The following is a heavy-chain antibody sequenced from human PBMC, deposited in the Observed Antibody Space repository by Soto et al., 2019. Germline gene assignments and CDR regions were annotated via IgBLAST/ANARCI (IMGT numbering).Heavy chain of an antibody. CDR3: ARDQRAGTGLILDKIEAYFDY. D-gene: IGHD1-1*01. CDR2: TYYRSKWYN. CDR1: GDSVSSNSAA. V-gene: IGHV6-1*01. Sequence: PSQTLSLTCAISGDSVSSNSAAWNWIRQSPSRGLEWLGRTYYRSKWYNDYAVSVKSRITINPDTSKNQFSLQLNSVTPEDTAVYYCARDQRAGTGLILDKIEAYFDYWGQGTLVTVSS. J-gene: IGHJ4*02.